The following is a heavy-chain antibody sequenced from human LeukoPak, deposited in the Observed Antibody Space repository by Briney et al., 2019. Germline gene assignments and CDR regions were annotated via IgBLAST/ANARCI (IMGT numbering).Heavy chain of an antibody. CDR1: GFTFSSYG. J-gene: IGHJ3*02. CDR2: IWYDGSNK. CDR3: ARAARIAAAGKADAFDI. V-gene: IGHV3-33*01. D-gene: IGHD6-13*01. Sequence: GGSLRLSCAASGFTFSSYGMHGVRQAPGKGLEWVAVIWYDGSNKYYADSVKGRFTISRDNSKNTLYLQMNSLRAEDTAVYYCARAARIAAAGKADAFDIWGQGTMVTVSS.